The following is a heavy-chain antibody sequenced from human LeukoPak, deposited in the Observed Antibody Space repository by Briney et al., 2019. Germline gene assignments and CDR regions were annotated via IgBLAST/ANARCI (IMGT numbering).Heavy chain of an antibody. J-gene: IGHJ4*02. V-gene: IGHV5-51*01. CDR3: ARRAIIQGTSALDF. CDR1: GYSFTSYW. D-gene: IGHD3-3*01. Sequence: GESLQISCKGSGYSFTSYWIGWVRQMPGKGLEWMGIIYPRDSTTRYSPAFEGQVTISVDKSITTAYLQWSSLKASDTAMYYCARRAIIQGTSALDFWGQGTVVIVSS. CDR2: IYPRDSTT.